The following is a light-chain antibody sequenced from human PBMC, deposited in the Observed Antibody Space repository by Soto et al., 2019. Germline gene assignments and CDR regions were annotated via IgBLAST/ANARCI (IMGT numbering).Light chain of an antibody. CDR2: DAT. V-gene: IGLV2-11*01. CDR3: CSYAGGYTFV. J-gene: IGLJ1*01. Sequence: QSVLTQPRSVSGSPGQSVTISCTGASGNIGAYNFVSWYQRHPDKAPKVIIYDATKRPSGVPDRFSGSKSGNTASLTISGLQAEDEADYYCCSYAGGYTFVFGNGTKLTVL. CDR1: SGNIGAYNF.